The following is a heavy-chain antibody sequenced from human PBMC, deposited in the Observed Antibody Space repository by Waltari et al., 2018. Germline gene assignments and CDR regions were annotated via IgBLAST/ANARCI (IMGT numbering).Heavy chain of an antibody. D-gene: IGHD6-13*01. CDR1: GFTFRRHA. J-gene: IGHJ4*02. V-gene: IGHV3-21*01. CDR3: ARAGQQLFDY. CDR2: ISSSSSYI. Sequence: EVQLLESGGGLVQPGGSLRLSCAASGFTFRRHAMSWVRQAPGKGLEWVSSISSSSSYIYYADSVKGRFTISRDNAKNSLYLQMNSLRAEDTAVYYCARAGQQLFDYWGQGTLVTVSS.